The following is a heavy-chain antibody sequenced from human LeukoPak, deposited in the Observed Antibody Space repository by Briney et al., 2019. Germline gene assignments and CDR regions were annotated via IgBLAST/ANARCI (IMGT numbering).Heavy chain of an antibody. CDR3: ARAHFRCSSTRCYSPSYYYMDV. D-gene: IGHD2-2*02. Sequence: GGSLRLSCAASGFTFSEYYMSWIRQAPGKGLEWVSYISSSGSTTYYADSVKGRFTVSRDNAENSLYVQMNSLRAEDTAVYYCARAHFRCSSTRCYSPSYYYMDVWGKGTTVTVSS. CDR2: ISSSGSTT. V-gene: IGHV3-11*01. CDR1: GFTFSEYY. J-gene: IGHJ6*03.